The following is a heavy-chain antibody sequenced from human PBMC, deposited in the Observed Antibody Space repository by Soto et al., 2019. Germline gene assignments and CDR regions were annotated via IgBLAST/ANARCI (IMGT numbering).Heavy chain of an antibody. CDR3: ARDQRVWSSYTYYYYYGMDV. CDR1: GYTFTGYY. V-gene: IGHV1-2*04. D-gene: IGHD3-10*01. CDR2: INPNSGGT. J-gene: IGHJ6*02. Sequence: GASVKVSCKASGYTFTGYYMHWVRQAPGQGLEWMGWINPNSGGTNYAQKFQGWVTMTRDTAISTAYMELSRLRSDDTAVYYCARDQRVWSSYTYYYYYGMDVWGQETTFTVSS.